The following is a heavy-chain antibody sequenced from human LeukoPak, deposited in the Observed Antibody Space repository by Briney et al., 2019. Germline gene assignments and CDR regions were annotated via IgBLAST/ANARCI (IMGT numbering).Heavy chain of an antibody. J-gene: IGHJ3*02. CDR2: IDPGDYET. CDR3: ARLNDGFDI. Sequence: GQSLNISCKGSGYRFTRYWIAWVRQMPVKGLQWIGIIDPGDYETRYSPSFQGQDTITADKSISTAYLQWSSLKASDTAMYYCARLNDGFDIWGQGAMVIVSS. V-gene: IGHV5-51*01. CDR1: GYRFTRYW.